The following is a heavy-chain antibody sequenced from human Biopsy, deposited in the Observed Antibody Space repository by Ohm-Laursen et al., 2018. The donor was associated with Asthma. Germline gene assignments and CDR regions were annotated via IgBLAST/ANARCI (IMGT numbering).Heavy chain of an antibody. D-gene: IGHD6-19*01. V-gene: IGHV3-30-3*01. Sequence: SLRLSCTASRFTYEMHWVRQAPGKGLEWVAVISYDGSSIYYTDSVKGRFTISRDNSKNTLSLQMNSLTAEDTAVYYCAREGVAGTHIEDWGQGTLVTVSS. CDR3: AREGVAGTHIED. CDR2: ISYDGSSI. CDR1: RFTYE. J-gene: IGHJ4*02.